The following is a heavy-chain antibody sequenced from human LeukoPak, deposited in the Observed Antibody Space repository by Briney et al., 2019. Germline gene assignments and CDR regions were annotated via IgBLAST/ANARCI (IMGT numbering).Heavy chain of an antibody. CDR1: GGSFSGYY. CDR2: INHSGST. CDR3: AGDYGDYYFDY. D-gene: IGHD4-17*01. V-gene: IGHV4-34*01. Sequence: SETLSLTCAVYGGSFSGYYWSWIRQPPGKGLEWIGEINHSGSTNYNPSLKSRVSISVDTSKNQFSLKLSSVTAADTAVYFCAGDYGDYYFDYWGQGTLVTVSS. J-gene: IGHJ4*02.